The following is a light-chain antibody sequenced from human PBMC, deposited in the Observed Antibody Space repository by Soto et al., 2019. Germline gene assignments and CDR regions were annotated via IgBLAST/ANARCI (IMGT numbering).Light chain of an antibody. V-gene: IGKV1-33*01. CDR2: DAS. CDR3: QQYKSYPIT. J-gene: IGKJ4*01. Sequence: DIQMTQSPSSLSASVGDRVTITCQASQDISNYLNWYQQKPGKAPKLLIYDASNLETGVPSRFSGSGSGTDFTFTISSLQPEDYATYYCQQYKSYPITFGGGTKVDIK. CDR1: QDISNY.